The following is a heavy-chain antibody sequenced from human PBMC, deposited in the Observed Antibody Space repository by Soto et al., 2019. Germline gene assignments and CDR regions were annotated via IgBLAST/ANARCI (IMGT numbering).Heavy chain of an antibody. V-gene: IGHV3-23*01. CDR3: AHAWGDYDFWSGYWVGQGAHDFYYFDY. Sequence: PGGSLRLSCAASGFTFSSYAMSWVRQAPGKGLEWVSAISGSGGSTYYADSVKGRFTISRDNSKNTLYLQMNNLRAEDTAVYYCAHAWGDYDFWSGYWVGQGAHDFYYFDYWGQGTLVTVSS. CDR2: ISGSGGST. CDR1: GFTFSSYA. J-gene: IGHJ4*02. D-gene: IGHD3-3*01.